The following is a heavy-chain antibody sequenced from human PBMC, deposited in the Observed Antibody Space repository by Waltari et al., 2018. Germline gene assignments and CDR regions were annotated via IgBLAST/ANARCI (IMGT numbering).Heavy chain of an antibody. CDR1: GFTFSSYS. CDR2: ISSSISYI. D-gene: IGHD4-4*01. Sequence: EVQLVESGGGLVKPGGSLRLSCAASGFTFSSYSMNWVRQAPGKGLEWVSSISSSISYIYYADSVKGRFTISRDNAKNSLYLQMNSLRAEDTAVYYCARGGDYSPTYYYYMDVWGKGTTVTVSS. J-gene: IGHJ6*03. V-gene: IGHV3-21*01. CDR3: ARGGDYSPTYYYYMDV.